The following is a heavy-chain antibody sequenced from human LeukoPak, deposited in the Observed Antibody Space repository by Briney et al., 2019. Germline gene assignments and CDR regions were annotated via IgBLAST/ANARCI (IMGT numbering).Heavy chain of an antibody. Sequence: PGRSLRLSCAASGFTFSSYGILWVRQAPGRGLELVAVIWYDGNNEYYADSVKGRFTISRDNSKNTLYLQMNSLRAEDTAVYYCAKTRPLDSSSWSHGDYWGQGTLVTVSS. CDR3: AKTRPLDSSSWSHGDY. CDR2: IWYDGNNE. D-gene: IGHD6-13*01. J-gene: IGHJ4*02. CDR1: GFTFSSYG. V-gene: IGHV3-33*06.